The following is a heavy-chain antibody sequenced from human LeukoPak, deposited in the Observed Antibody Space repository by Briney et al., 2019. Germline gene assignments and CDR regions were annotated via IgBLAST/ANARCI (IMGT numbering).Heavy chain of an antibody. Sequence: GGSLRLSCAASGFAFSDYNMRWIRQAPGKGLEWVAVISYDGSNKYYADSVKGRFTISRDNSKNTLYLQMNSLRAEDTAVYYCAKDMGDYWGQGTLVTVSS. CDR3: AKDMGDY. V-gene: IGHV3-30*18. CDR2: ISYDGSNK. J-gene: IGHJ4*02. D-gene: IGHD3-10*01. CDR1: GFAFSDYN.